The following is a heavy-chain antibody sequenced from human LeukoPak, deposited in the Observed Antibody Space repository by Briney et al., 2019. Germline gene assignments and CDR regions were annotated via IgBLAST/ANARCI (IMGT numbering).Heavy chain of an antibody. CDR2: INPNSGGT. J-gene: IGHJ5*02. Sequence: ASVKVSCKASGYTFTGYYMHWVRQAPGRGLEWMGWINPNSGGTNYAQKFQGRVTMTRDTSISTAYMELSRLRSDDTAVYYCARDPFRYDFWSGYYRNWFDPWGQGTLVTVSS. CDR3: ARDPFRYDFWSGYYRNWFDP. CDR1: GYTFTGYY. V-gene: IGHV1-2*02. D-gene: IGHD3-3*01.